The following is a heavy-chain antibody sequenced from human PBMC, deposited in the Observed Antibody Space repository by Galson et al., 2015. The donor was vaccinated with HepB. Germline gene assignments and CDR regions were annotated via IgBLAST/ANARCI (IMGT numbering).Heavy chain of an antibody. CDR3: AKDPPSSSLGSVRVDP. V-gene: IGHV3-23*01. CDR1: GFTFSSYA. J-gene: IGHJ5*02. CDR2: ISGSGGST. D-gene: IGHD3-10*01. Sequence: SLRLSCAASGFTFSSYAMSWVRQAPGKGLEWVSAISGSGGSTYYADSVKGRFTISRDNSKNTLYLQMNSLRAEDTAVYYCAKDPPSSSLGSVRVDPWGQGTLVTVSS.